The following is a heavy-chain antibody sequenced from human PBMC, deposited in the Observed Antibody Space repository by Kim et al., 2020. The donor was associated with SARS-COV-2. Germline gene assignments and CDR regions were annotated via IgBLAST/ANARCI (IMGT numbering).Heavy chain of an antibody. D-gene: IGHD6-13*01. V-gene: IGHV3-9*01. J-gene: IGHJ4*02. Sequence: ADTVKDRVTISRDNAKNSLYLQMNRLRAEDTALYYCAKGRGYSSSGYGIDYWGQGTLVTVSS. CDR3: AKGRGYSSSGYGIDY.